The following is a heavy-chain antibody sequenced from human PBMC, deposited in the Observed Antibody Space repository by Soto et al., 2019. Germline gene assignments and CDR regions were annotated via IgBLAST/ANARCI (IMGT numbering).Heavy chain of an antibody. V-gene: IGHV3-21*01. Sequence: PGGSLRLSCAASGFTFSSYSMNWVRQAPGKGLEWVSSISSSSSYIYYADSAKGRFTISRDNAKNSLYLQMNSLRAEDTAVYYCARDRAAAGTPDYYYYGMDVWGQGTTVTVSS. CDR1: GFTFSSYS. D-gene: IGHD6-13*01. J-gene: IGHJ6*02. CDR3: ARDRAAAGTPDYYYYGMDV. CDR2: ISSSSSYI.